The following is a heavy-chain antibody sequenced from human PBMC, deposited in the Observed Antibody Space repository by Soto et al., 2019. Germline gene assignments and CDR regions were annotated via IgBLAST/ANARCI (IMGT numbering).Heavy chain of an antibody. V-gene: IGHV4-30-4*01. D-gene: IGHD2-8*01. CDR2: IYYSGST. Sequence: SETLSLTCTVSGGSISSGDYYWSWIRQPPGKGLEWIGYIYYSGSTYYNPSLKSRVTISVDTSKNQFPLKLSSVTAADTAVYYCARTERGYCTNGVCYTFDYWGQGTLVTVSS. CDR1: GGSISSGDYY. J-gene: IGHJ4*02. CDR3: ARTERGYCTNGVCYTFDY.